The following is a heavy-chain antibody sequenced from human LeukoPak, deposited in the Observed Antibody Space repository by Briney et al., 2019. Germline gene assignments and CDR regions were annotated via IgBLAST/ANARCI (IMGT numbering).Heavy chain of an antibody. CDR2: VTTSGGTT. Sequence: PGGSLRLSCAASGFTFSSYSMNWVRQAPGKGLEGVSAVTTSGGTTYYADSVKGRFTISRDNSKNTLFLQMNSLRAEDTAVYYCAREGFDYWGQGTLVTVSS. CDR1: GFTFSSYS. J-gene: IGHJ4*02. CDR3: AREGFDY. V-gene: IGHV3-23*01.